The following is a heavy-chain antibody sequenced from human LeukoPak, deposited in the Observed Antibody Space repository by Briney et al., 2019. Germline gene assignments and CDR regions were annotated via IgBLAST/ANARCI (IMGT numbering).Heavy chain of an antibody. J-gene: IGHJ3*02. CDR3: ASLRRGTMIVVVTKSYDAFDI. D-gene: IGHD3-22*01. CDR2: IYYSGST. CDR1: GGSISSSSYY. Sequence: PSETLSLTCTVSGGSISSSSYYWGWIRQPPGKGLEWIGSIYYSGSTYYNPSLKSRVTISVDTSKNQFPLKLSSVTAADTAVYYCASLRRGTMIVVVTKSYDAFDIWGQGTMVTVSS. V-gene: IGHV4-39*01.